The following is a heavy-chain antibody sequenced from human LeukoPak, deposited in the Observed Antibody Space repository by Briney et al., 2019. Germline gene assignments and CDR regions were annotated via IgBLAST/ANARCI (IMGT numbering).Heavy chain of an antibody. CDR2: INHSGST. Sequence: SETLSLTCAVYGGSFSGYYWSWIRQPPGKGLEWIGEINHSGSTNYNPSLKSRVTISVDTSKNQFSLELSSVTAADTAVYYCARSQGIVDYWGQGTLVTVSS. J-gene: IGHJ4*02. CDR1: GGSFSGYY. CDR3: ARSQGIVDY. D-gene: IGHD2-15*01. V-gene: IGHV4-34*01.